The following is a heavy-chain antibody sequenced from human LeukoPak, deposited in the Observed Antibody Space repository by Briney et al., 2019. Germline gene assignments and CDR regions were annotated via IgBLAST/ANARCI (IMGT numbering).Heavy chain of an antibody. CDR2: ISGSGDSP. V-gene: IGHV3-23*01. Sequence: GGSLRLSCAASGFTFSIYGMTWVRQTPGKGLEWVSAISGSGDSPHYADYVRGRFTISRDNSKSTLFLQMNSLGAEDTAVYYCAKATSYCGGDCQFYFDYWGQGTLVTVSS. CDR1: GFTFSIYG. D-gene: IGHD2-21*02. CDR3: AKATSYCGGDCQFYFDY. J-gene: IGHJ4*02.